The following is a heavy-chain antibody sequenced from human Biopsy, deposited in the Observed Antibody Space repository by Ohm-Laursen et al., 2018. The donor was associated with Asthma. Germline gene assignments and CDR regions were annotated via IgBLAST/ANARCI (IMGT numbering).Heavy chain of an antibody. Sequence: SLRLSCAAFGFTFTSYGMHWVRQAPGKGLEWVAVISYDGSNKYYADSVKGRFTISRDNSKNTLYPQMNSLRPDDTAVYYCARDVMEWYLPAFDFWGQGTLVTVSS. CDR3: ARDVMEWYLPAFDF. J-gene: IGHJ4*02. V-gene: IGHV3-30*03. CDR2: ISYDGSNK. CDR1: GFTFTSYG. D-gene: IGHD3-3*01.